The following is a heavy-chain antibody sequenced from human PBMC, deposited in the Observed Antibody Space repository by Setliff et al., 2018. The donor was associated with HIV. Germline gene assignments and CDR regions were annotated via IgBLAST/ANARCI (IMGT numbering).Heavy chain of an antibody. CDR3: AKVTSFWFEDY. J-gene: IGHJ4*02. V-gene: IGHV3-23*01. D-gene: IGHD2-2*01. Sequence: PGGSLRLSCAASGFTFSSYSMNWVRQAPGKGLEWVSAIIESGGTFYTDSVKGRFTISRDNSKNTLYLQMNSLRAEDTAVYYCAKVTSFWFEDYWGQGTLVTVSS. CDR2: IIESGGT. CDR1: GFTFSSYS.